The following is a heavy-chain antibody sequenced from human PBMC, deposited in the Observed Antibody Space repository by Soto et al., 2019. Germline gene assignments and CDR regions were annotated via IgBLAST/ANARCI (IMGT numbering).Heavy chain of an antibody. CDR2: INHSGST. V-gene: IGHV4-39*07. CDR1: GDSMSSSLYF. CDR3: ARGRYDY. J-gene: IGHJ4*02. Sequence: PSETLSLTCTVSGDSMSSSLYFWGWIRQPPGKGLEWIGEINHSGSTNYNPSLKSRVTISVDTSKNQFSLKLSSVTAADTAVYYCARGRYDYWGQGTLVTVSS.